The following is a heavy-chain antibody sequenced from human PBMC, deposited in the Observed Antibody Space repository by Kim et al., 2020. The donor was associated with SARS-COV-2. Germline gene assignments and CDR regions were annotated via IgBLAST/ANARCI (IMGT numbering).Heavy chain of an antibody. CDR2: T. CDR3: ARVVVITYFDY. J-gene: IGHJ4*02. D-gene: IGHD3-22*01. Sequence: TYYNPSLKSRVTISVDTSKNQFSLKLSSVTAADTAVYYCARVVVITYFDYWGQGTLVTVSS. V-gene: IGHV4-30-2*04.